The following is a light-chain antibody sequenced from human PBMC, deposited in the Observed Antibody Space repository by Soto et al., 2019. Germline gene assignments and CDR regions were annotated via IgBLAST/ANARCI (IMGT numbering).Light chain of an antibody. J-gene: IGLJ2*01. CDR1: SSVVGGYNY. CDR3: SSYAGSNNFVV. Sequence: QSALTQPPSASGSPGQSFTISCTGTSSVVGGYNYVSWYQQHPGKAPKLMIYEFTKRPSGVADRYSGSKSGNTASLTVSGLQAEDEADYYCSSYAGSNNFVVFGGGTKLTVL. V-gene: IGLV2-8*01. CDR2: EFT.